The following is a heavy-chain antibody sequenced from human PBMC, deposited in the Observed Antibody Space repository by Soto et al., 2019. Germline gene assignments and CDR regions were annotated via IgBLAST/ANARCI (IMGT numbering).Heavy chain of an antibody. D-gene: IGHD5-18*01. CDR3: ANDLGVDTAMGP. CDR1: GFTFSSYG. CDR2: ISYDGSNK. Sequence: QVQLVESGGGVVQPGRSLRLSCAASGFTFSSYGMHWVRQAPGKGLEWVAVISYDGSNKYYADSVKGRFTISRDNSKNTLYLQMNSLRAEDTAVYFCANDLGVDTAMGPWGQGTLVTVSS. J-gene: IGHJ4*02. V-gene: IGHV3-30*18.